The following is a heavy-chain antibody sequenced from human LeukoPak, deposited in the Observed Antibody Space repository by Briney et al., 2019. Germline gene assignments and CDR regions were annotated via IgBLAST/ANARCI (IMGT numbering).Heavy chain of an antibody. J-gene: IGHJ3*02. V-gene: IGHV4-39*07. CDR1: GGSISSSSYY. CDR2: IYYSGST. D-gene: IGHD1-26*01. CDR3: ARADRAVPQREGAFDI. Sequence: SETLSLTCTVSGGSISSSSYYWGWIRQPPGKGLEWIGSIYYSGSTYYNPSLKSRVTISVDTSKNQFSLKLSSVTAADTAVYYCARADRAVPQREGAFDIWGQGTMVTVSS.